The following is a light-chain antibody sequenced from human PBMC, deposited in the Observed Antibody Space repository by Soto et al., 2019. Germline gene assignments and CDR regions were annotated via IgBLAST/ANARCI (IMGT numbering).Light chain of an antibody. CDR3: SSYTSSSTYV. J-gene: IGLJ1*01. CDR1: SSDVGSYNR. V-gene: IGLV2-18*02. CDR2: EVS. Sequence: QSALTQPASVSGAPRQAVTISCTGTSSDVGSYNRVSWYQQPPGTAPKLMIYEVSDRPSGVPDRFSGSKSGNTASLTISGLQAEDEADYYCSSYTSSSTYVFGTGTKVTVL.